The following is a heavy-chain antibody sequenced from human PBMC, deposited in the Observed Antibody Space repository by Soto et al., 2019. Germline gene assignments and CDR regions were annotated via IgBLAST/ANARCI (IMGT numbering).Heavy chain of an antibody. J-gene: IGHJ3*02. CDR1: GGSISSYY. Sequence: QVQLQESGPGLVKPSETLSLTCTVSGGSISSYYWSWIRQPPGKGLEWIGYIYYSGSTNYNPSLKSRGTISVDTSKNQFSLKLSSVTAADTAVYYCARRYSSAFDIWGQGTMVTVSS. D-gene: IGHD6-13*01. CDR3: ARRYSSAFDI. CDR2: IYYSGST. V-gene: IGHV4-59*08.